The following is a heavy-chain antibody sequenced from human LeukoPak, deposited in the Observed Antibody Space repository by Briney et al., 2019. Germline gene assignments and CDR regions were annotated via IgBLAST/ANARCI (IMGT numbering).Heavy chain of an antibody. CDR3: ARYSRSDFWSGYDDFDY. J-gene: IGHJ4*02. CDR1: GYTFTNYT. Sequence: ASVKVSCKASGYTFTNYTINWVRLAPGQGLEWMGRINPNSGGTNYAQKFQGRVTMTRDTSISTAYMELSRLRSDDTAVYYCARYSRSDFWSGYDDFDYWGQGTLVTVSS. CDR2: INPNSGGT. V-gene: IGHV1-2*06. D-gene: IGHD3-3*01.